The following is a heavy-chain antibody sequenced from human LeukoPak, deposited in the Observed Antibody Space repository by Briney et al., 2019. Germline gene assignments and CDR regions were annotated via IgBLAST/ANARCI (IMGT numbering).Heavy chain of an antibody. J-gene: IGHJ4*02. CDR2: IYYSGTT. Sequence: PSETLSLTCTVSGGSVSSGSYYWSWIRQPPGKGLEWIGHIYYSGTTNYNPSLKSRVTISVDMSKNQFSLKLSSVTAADTAVYYCARSVSGYDYYFDYWGQGTLVTVSS. CDR1: GGSVSSGSYY. D-gene: IGHD5-12*01. CDR3: ARSVSGYDYYFDY. V-gene: IGHV4-61*01.